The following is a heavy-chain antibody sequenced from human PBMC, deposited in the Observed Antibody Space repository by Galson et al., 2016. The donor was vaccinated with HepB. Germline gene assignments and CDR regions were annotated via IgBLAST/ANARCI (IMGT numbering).Heavy chain of an antibody. J-gene: IGHJ4*02. CDR2: IYHRGSD. CDR1: GDSITSGGYY. Sequence: TLSLTCTVSGDSITSGGYYWSWVRQHPGKGLERIGYIYHRGSDYYNPSLKSRLSMSVDTSKNQFSLKLNSLAAADTAIYYCVRDRRLQGLDYWGQGILVTVST. D-gene: IGHD5-24*01. V-gene: IGHV4-31*03. CDR3: VRDRRLQGLDY.